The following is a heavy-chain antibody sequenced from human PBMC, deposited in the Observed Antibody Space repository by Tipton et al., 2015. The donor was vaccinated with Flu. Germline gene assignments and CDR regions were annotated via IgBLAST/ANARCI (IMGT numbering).Heavy chain of an antibody. J-gene: IGHJ3*02. Sequence: TLSLTCTVSGGSISSSSYYWGWIRQPPGKGLEWIGSTYYSGSTYYNPSLKSRVTVSVDTSKNQFSLKLSSVTATDTAVYYCARRGAGGRAFDIWGQGTMVTVSS. CDR3: ARRGAGGRAFDI. CDR2: TYYSGST. D-gene: IGHD1-26*01. CDR1: GGSISSSSYY. V-gene: IGHV4-39*01.